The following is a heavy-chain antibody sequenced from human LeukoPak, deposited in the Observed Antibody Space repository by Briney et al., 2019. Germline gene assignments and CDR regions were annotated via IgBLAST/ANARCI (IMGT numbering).Heavy chain of an antibody. D-gene: IGHD2/OR15-2a*01. Sequence: GGSLRLSCEGSAFIFSGHWMNWVRQTPGKGLEWVASIKEDGSERQYVDSVKGRFSISRDNTKGSLFLQLNSLRAEDTAVYYCAKALGRSYFLFDYWGQGTLVTVSS. J-gene: IGHJ4*02. CDR2: IKEDGSER. CDR3: AKALGRSYFLFDY. V-gene: IGHV3-7*03. CDR1: AFIFSGHW.